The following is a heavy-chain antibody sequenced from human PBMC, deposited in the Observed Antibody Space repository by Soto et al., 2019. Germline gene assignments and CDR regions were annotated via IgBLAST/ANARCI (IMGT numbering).Heavy chain of an antibody. CDR1: GGSISSGDYY. V-gene: IGHV4-30-4*01. D-gene: IGHD2-8*01. CDR3: ARARNTNPLRLAY. J-gene: IGHJ4*02. Sequence: PSETLSLTCTVSGGSISSGDYYWSWIRQPPGKGLEWIGYIYYSGSTYYNPSLKSRVTISVDTSKNQFSLKLSSVTAADTAVYYCARARNTNPLRLAYWGQGTVVTVS. CDR2: IYYSGST.